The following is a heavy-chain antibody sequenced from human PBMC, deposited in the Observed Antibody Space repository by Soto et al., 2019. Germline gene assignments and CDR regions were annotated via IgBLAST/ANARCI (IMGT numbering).Heavy chain of an antibody. CDR1: GDSVSSNSAA. D-gene: IGHD6-13*01. V-gene: IGHV6-1*01. CDR3: ARDFLGGIAAAGAMWDVIGWFDP. CDR2: TYYRSKWYN. Sequence: PSQTLSLTCAISGDSVSSNSAAWNWIRQSPSRGLEWLGRTYYRSKWYNDYAVSVKSRITINPDTSKNQFSLQLNSVTPEDTAVYYCARDFLGGIAAAGAMWDVIGWFDPWGQGTLVTVSS. J-gene: IGHJ5*02.